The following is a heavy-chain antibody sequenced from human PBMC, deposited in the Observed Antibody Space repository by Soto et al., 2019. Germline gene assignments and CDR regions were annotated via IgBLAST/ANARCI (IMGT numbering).Heavy chain of an antibody. CDR2: IYWNDDK. V-gene: IGHV2-5*01. CDR1: GFSLSSSGVG. CDR3: AHSRAWMGATRFAY. J-gene: IGHJ4*02. D-gene: IGHD1-26*01. Sequence: QITLKESGPTLVKPAQTLTLTCTFSGFSLSSSGVGVGWIRQPPGKALEWLALIYWNDDKRFSPSLKSRLTITKDTSKNQVVLTMANMDPVDTATYYCAHSRAWMGATRFAYWGQGTLVAVSS.